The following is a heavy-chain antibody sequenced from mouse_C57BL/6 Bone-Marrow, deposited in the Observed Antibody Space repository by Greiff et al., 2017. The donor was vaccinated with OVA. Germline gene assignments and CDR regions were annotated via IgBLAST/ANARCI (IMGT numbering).Heavy chain of an antibody. D-gene: IGHD2-12*01. CDR1: GFTFSNYW. V-gene: IGHV6-3*01. J-gene: IGHJ3*01. CDR3: AGEELRRTRFAY. CDR2: IRLKSDNYAT. Sequence: EVQLQESGGGLVQPGGSMKLSCVASGFTFSNYWMNWVRQSPEKGLEWVAQIRLKSDNYATHYAESVKGRFTISRDDSKSSVYLQMNNLRAEDTGIYYCAGEELRRTRFAYWGQGTLVTVSA.